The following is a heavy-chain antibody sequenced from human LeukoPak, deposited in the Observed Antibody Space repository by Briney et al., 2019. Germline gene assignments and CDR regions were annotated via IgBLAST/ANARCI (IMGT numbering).Heavy chain of an antibody. D-gene: IGHD1-26*01. CDR2: IYHGDSDT. Sequence: GESLKISCQGSGYTFSTYWITWVRQMPGKGLEWLGIIYHGDSDTRYSPSFQGQVTISADKSTSTAYLQWSSLKASDTAMYYCARHARLGATQSWSDPWGQGTLVTVSS. CDR1: GYTFSTYW. J-gene: IGHJ5*02. V-gene: IGHV5-51*01. CDR3: ARHARLGATQSWSDP.